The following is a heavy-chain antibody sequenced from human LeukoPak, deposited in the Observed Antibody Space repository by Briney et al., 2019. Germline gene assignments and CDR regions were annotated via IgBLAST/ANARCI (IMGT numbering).Heavy chain of an antibody. CDR1: GFTFSSYG. Sequence: PGGSLRLSCAASGFTFSSYGMHWVRQAPGKGLEWVAVISYDGSNKYYVDSVKGRFTISRDNSKNTLYLQMNSLRAEDTAVYYCAKASDYSNARTFDYWGQGTLVTVSS. V-gene: IGHV3-30*18. D-gene: IGHD4-11*01. CDR2: ISYDGSNK. J-gene: IGHJ4*02. CDR3: AKASDYSNARTFDY.